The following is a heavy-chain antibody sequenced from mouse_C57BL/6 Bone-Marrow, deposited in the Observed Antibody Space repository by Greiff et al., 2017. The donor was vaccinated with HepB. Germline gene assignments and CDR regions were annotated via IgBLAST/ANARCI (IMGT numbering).Heavy chain of an antibody. CDR2: ISYDGSN. V-gene: IGHV3-6*01. CDR1: GYSITSGYY. Sequence: EVQLQESGPGLVKPSQSLSLTCSVTGYSITSGYYWNWIRQFPGNKLEWMGYISYDGSNNYNPSLKNRISITRDTSKNQFFLKLNSVTTEDTATYYCARGRHYYGSSPAWFAYWGQGTLVTVSA. J-gene: IGHJ3*01. D-gene: IGHD1-1*01. CDR3: ARGRHYYGSSPAWFAY.